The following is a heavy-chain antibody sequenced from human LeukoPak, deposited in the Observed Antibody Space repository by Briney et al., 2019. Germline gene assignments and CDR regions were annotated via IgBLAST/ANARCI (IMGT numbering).Heavy chain of an antibody. D-gene: IGHD3-16*02. CDR1: DGSFSAYY. V-gene: IGHV4-34*01. CDR3: ARGEAMITFGGVIVYYFDY. Sequence: SETLSLTCAVYDGSFSAYYWSWIRQPPGKGLEWIGEINHSGSANYNPSLQSRVTISVDTSKNQFSLKLSSVTAADTAVYYCARGEAMITFGGVIVYYFDYWGQGTPVTVSS. J-gene: IGHJ4*02. CDR2: INHSGSA.